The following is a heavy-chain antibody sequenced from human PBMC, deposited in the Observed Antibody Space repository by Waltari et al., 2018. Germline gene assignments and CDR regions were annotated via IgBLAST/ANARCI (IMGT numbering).Heavy chain of an antibody. CDR1: GGSIRGSSFFWNWIRQPAGKG. Sequence: QVQLQESGPGLVKPSQTLSLTCTVAGGSIRGSSFFWNWIRQPAGKGLEWIGRMYFAGAGSRRTAGKGLEWIGGMNPEWDTNYNPAVKGRVTMSVDTSKNQLSLNLSSVTAADTAMYYCVRGTRTAWYPIFDYWGQGSLVTVSS. CDR2: MNPEWDT. D-gene: IGHD2-21*02. V-gene: IGHV4-61*02. CDR3: VRGTRTAWYPIFDY. J-gene: IGHJ4*02.